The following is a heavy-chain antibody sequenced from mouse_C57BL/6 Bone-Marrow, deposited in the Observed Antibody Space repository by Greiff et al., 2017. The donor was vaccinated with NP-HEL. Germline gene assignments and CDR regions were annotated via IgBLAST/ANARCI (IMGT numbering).Heavy chain of an antibody. CDR2: INYDGSST. D-gene: IGHD1-1*01. CDR3: ARERGFTTVVEDAMDY. J-gene: IGHJ4*01. CDR1: GFTFSDYY. V-gene: IGHV5-16*01. Sequence: EVKLMESEGGLVQPGSSMKLSCTASGFTFSDYYMAWVRQVPEKGLEWVANINYDGSSTYYLDSLKSRFIISRDNAKNILYLQMSSLKSEDTATYYCARERGFTTVVEDAMDYWGQGTSVTVSS.